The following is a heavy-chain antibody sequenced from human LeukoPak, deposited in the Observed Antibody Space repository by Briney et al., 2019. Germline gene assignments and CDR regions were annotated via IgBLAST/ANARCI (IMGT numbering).Heavy chain of an antibody. CDR3: AKDSHSGTYFDS. J-gene: IGHJ4*02. Sequence: GGSLRLSCAASGFTFSSYSMNWVRQAPGKGLEWVSSISSSSSYIYYADSVKGRFTISRDNAKNSLYLQMNSLRAEDTAVYYCAKDSHSGTYFDSWGRGTLVTVSS. V-gene: IGHV3-21*04. CDR1: GFTFSSYS. D-gene: IGHD1-26*01. CDR2: ISSSSSYI.